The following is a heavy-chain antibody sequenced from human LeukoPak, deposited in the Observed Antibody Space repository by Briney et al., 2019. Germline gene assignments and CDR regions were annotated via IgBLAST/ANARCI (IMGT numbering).Heavy chain of an antibody. J-gene: IGHJ4*02. CDR1: GFTFSSYA. D-gene: IGHD3-9*01. CDR3: AKGGYFDSTNEDYFDY. V-gene: IGHV3-23*01. Sequence: GRSLRLSCAASGFTFSSYAMSWVRQAPGKGLEWVSDISGSGGSTYYADSVKGRFTISRDNSKNTLYLQMNSLRAEDTAVYYCAKGGYFDSTNEDYFDYWGQGTLVTVSS. CDR2: ISGSGGST.